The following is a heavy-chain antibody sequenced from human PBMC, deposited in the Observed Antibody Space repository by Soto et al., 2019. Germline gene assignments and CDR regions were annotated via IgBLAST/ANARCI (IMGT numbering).Heavy chain of an antibody. J-gene: IGHJ5*02. CDR1: GYTFTSYG. Sequence: ASVKVSCKASGYTFTSYGISWVRQAPGQGLEWMGWISAYSGSTNYAQKLQGRVTMTTDTSTSTAYMELRSLRSDDTAVYYCARSIAAAVDFDTWGQGTLVTVSS. D-gene: IGHD6-13*01. CDR3: ARSIAAAVDFDT. V-gene: IGHV1-18*01. CDR2: ISAYSGST.